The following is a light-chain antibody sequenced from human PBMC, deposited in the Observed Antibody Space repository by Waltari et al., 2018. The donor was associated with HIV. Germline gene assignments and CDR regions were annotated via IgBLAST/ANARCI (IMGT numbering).Light chain of an antibody. CDR3: ATWDDTLNGPV. Sequence: QSVLTQSPSASGTPGPRVTISCSGGTSNIGSNSVSWYQQVPGTAPQLFMFSNPLRPEEGPDRFSGSKSGPSASLAISGVRSGAEADYYRATWDDTLNGPVFGGGTRLTV. CDR2: SNP. J-gene: IGLJ3*02. CDR1: TSNIGSNS. V-gene: IGLV1-44*01.